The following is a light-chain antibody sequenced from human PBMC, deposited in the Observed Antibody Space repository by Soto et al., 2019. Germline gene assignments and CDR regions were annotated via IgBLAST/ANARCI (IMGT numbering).Light chain of an antibody. CDR1: QSVSSS. V-gene: IGKV3-15*01. CDR2: GAS. Sequence: EIVMTQSPATLSVSPGERATLSCRDSQSVSSSLAWYQQTPGQAPRLLIYGASTRATGIPARFSVSGSGTEFTLTISSLQSEDFAVYDCQQYNNWPPVTFCQGTKVDIK. CDR3: QQYNNWPPVT. J-gene: IGKJ1*01.